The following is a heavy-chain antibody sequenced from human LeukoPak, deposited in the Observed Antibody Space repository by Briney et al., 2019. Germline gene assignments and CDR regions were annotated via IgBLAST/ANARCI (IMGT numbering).Heavy chain of an antibody. Sequence: SETLFLTCAVYGGSFSGYYWSWIRQPPGKGLEWIGEINHSGSTNYNPSLKSRVTISVDTSKNQFSLKLSSVTAADTAVYYCARLGRTDCGGDCYSGRLKLDYWGQGTLVTVSS. D-gene: IGHD2-21*02. CDR1: GGSFSGYY. CDR3: ARLGRTDCGGDCYSGRLKLDY. V-gene: IGHV4-34*01. J-gene: IGHJ4*02. CDR2: INHSGST.